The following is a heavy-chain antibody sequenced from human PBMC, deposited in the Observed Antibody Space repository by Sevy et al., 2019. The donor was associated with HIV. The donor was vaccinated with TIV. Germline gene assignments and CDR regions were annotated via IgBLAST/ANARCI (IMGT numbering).Heavy chain of an antibody. V-gene: IGHV4-59*01. D-gene: IGHD3-10*01. CDR3: ASSPYYYGSGSYYQNIYYYYYYMDV. CDR2: IYYSGST. Sequence: SETLSLTCTVSGGSISSYYWSWIRQPPGKGLEWIGYIYYSGSTNYNPSLKSRVTISVDTSKNQFSLKLSSVTAADTAVYCCASSPYYYGSGSYYQNIYYYYYYMDVWGKGTTVTVSS. CDR1: GGSISSYY. J-gene: IGHJ6*03.